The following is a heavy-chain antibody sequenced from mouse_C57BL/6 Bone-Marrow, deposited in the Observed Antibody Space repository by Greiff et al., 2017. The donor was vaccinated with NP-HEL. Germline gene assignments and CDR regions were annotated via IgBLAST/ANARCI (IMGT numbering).Heavy chain of an antibody. CDR2: IYPGDGDT. J-gene: IGHJ2*01. CDR3: TTNSNYCGD. CDR1: GYAFSSSW. D-gene: IGHD2-1*01. V-gene: IGHV1-82*01. Sequence: QVQLQQSGPELVKPGASVKISCKASGYAFSSSWMNWVQQRPGKGLEWLGLIYPGDGDTNYNGKFKGKATLTADKTSSTAYMQLSSLTSEATADYYCTTNSNYCGDWGKGTTLTVSS.